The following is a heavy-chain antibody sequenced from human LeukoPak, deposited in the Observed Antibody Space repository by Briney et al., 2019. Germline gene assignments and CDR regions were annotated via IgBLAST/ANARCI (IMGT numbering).Heavy chain of an antibody. J-gene: IGHJ4*02. CDR2: ISYDGSNK. V-gene: IGHV3-30*03. D-gene: IGHD4-17*01. Sequence: GGSLRLSCAASGFTFSSYGMHWVRQAPGKGLEWVAVISYDGSNKYYADSVKGRFTISRDNSKNTLYLQMNSLRAEDTAVYYCARGEPRYGDHGIFDYWGQGTLVTVSS. CDR1: GFTFSSYG. CDR3: ARGEPRYGDHGIFDY.